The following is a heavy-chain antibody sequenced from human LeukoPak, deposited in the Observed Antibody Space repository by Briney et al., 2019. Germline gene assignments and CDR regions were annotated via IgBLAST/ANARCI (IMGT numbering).Heavy chain of an antibody. CDR1: GHTFSHYY. CDR3: AREADYYGY. CDR2: INPKSGGT. Sequence: ASVKVSCKASGHTFSHYYMHWVRQAPGQGLEWMGWINPKSGGTNYAQKFQGRVTMTRDTSISTTYMELSRLRSDDTAVYYCAREADYYGYWGQGTLVTVSS. D-gene: IGHD6-19*01. J-gene: IGHJ4*02. V-gene: IGHV1-2*02.